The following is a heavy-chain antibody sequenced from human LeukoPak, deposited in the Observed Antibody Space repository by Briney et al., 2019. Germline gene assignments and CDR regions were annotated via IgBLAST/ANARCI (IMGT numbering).Heavy chain of an antibody. CDR2: ISSSSSYI. V-gene: IGHV3-21*01. Sequence: GGSLRLSCAASGFTFSSYSMNWVRQAPGKGLEWVSSISSSSSYIYYADSVKGRFTISRDNAKNSLYLQMNSLRAEDTAVYYCASRYCSGGSCNAFDIWGQGTMVTVSS. J-gene: IGHJ3*02. D-gene: IGHD2-15*01. CDR3: ASRYCSGGSCNAFDI. CDR1: GFTFSSYS.